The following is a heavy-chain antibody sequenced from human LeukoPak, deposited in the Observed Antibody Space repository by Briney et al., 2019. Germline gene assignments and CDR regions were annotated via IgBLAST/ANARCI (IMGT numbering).Heavy chain of an antibody. CDR3: ARCSSGWLSGFYMGV. D-gene: IGHD6-19*01. CDR2: IHHSGST. V-gene: IGHV4-55*02. CDR1: GDSISSGNW. J-gene: IGHJ6*02. Sequence: SETLSLTCAVSGDSISSGNWWIWVRQPPGKGLEWIGEIHHSGSTNYNPSLKSRVTISVDTSKNQFSLKLSSVTAADTAVYYCARCSSGWLSGFYMGVWGQGTTVTVSS.